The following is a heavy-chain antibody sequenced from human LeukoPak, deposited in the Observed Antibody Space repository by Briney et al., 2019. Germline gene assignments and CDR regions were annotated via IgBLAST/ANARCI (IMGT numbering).Heavy chain of an antibody. CDR1: GFTFSSYS. V-gene: IGHV3-48*04. D-gene: IGHD3-10*01. CDR2: ISSSSSTI. CDR3: ARSLSYYGSGSYYQGDY. J-gene: IGHJ4*02. Sequence: PGGSLRLSCAASGFTFSSYSMNWVRQAPGKGLEWVSYISSSSSTIYYADSVKGRFTISRDNAKNPLYLQMNSLRAEDTAVYYCARSLSYYGSGSYYQGDYWGQGTLVTVSS.